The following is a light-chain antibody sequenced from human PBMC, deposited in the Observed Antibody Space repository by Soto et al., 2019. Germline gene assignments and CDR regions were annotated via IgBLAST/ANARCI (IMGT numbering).Light chain of an antibody. J-gene: IGKJ1*01. CDR2: GAS. Sequence: EIVLTQSPGTLSLSPGERSTLSCRAIQSVSNNYLAWYQQKPGQARRLLIYGASNRATGIPGRFSGSGYGTDFTLTISRLEPEDFAVYYCQQYGSSGTFGQGTKVDIK. CDR1: QSVSNNY. V-gene: IGKV3-20*01. CDR3: QQYGSSGT.